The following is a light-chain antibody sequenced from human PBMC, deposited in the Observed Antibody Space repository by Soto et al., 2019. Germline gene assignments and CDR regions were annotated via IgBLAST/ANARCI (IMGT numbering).Light chain of an antibody. CDR1: QSVSSN. CDR3: QQYNNWPPDT. CDR2: GAS. Sequence: EIVMTQSPATLSVSPGERATLSCRASQSVSSNLAWYQQKPGQAPRLLIYGASTRATGIPARFSGSGSGTEFTLTISSLQSEDFAVYYCQQYNNWPPDTFGPGTKLDIK. V-gene: IGKV3-15*01. J-gene: IGKJ3*01.